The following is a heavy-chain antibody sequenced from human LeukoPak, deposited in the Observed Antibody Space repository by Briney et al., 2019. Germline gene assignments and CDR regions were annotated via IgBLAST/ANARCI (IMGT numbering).Heavy chain of an antibody. D-gene: IGHD3-22*01. CDR1: GGSFSGYY. V-gene: IGHV4-34*01. Sequence: SETLSLTCAVYGGSFSGYYWSWIRQPPGKGLEWIGEINHSGSTNYNPSLKSRVTISVDKSKNQFSLKLSSVTAADTAVYYCARVAPDSSGYRLVYFDYWGQGTLVTVSS. J-gene: IGHJ4*02. CDR3: ARVAPDSSGYRLVYFDY. CDR2: INHSGST.